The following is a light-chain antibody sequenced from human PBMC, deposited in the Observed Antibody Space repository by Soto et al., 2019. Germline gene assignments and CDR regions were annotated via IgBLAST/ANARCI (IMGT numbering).Light chain of an antibody. CDR1: QTVSSSD. CDR3: HHYGSSPPFT. CDR2: GAS. V-gene: IGKV3-20*01. J-gene: IGKJ2*01. Sequence: VLTQSPGTLSLAPGERVTLSCGASQTVSSSDLAWYQQNSGQAPRLLIYGASNRATGIPDRFGGSWSGTDFTLTINRLEPEDFAVYYCHHYGSSPPFTFGQGTKLEI.